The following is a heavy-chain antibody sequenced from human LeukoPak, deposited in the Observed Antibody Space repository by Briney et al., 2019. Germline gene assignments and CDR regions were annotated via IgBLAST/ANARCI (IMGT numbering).Heavy chain of an antibody. Sequence: SGGSLRLSCAASGFNVSSTYMNWVRQAPGKGLEWVSVIYSGGRTYYADSVKGRFTISRDNSKNTLYLQMNSLRAEDTAVYYCAKDVGAHYFDYWGQGTLVTVSS. CDR2: IYSGGRT. CDR1: GFNVSSTY. V-gene: IGHV3-53*01. J-gene: IGHJ4*02. D-gene: IGHD1-26*01. CDR3: AKDVGAHYFDY.